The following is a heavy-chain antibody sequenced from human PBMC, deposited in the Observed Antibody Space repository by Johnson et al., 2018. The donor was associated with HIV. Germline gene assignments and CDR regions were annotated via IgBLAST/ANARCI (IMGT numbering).Heavy chain of an antibody. D-gene: IGHD6-25*01. V-gene: IGHV3-64*01. CDR1: GFTFSSYA. CDR2: ISSNGGST. CDR3: ARDGPSAAV. Sequence: VQLVESGGGLVQPGGSLRLSCAASGFTFSSYAMHWVRQAPGKGLEYVSAISSNGGSTYYANSVKGRFTISRDNAKNSLYLQMNGLRDEDTALYYCARDGPSAAVWGQGTMVTVSA. J-gene: IGHJ3*01.